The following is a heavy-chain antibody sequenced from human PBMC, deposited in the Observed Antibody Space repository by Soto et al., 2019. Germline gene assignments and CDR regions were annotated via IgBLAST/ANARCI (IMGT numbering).Heavy chain of an antibody. CDR3: ARGTSWQLPFDY. CDR2: VYYSGTT. J-gene: IGHJ4*02. V-gene: IGHV4-59*01. D-gene: IGHD6-13*01. CDR1: GGSISNYY. Sequence: SETLSLTCTISGGSISNYYWTWIRQTPGKGLEWIGYVYYSGTTNYNPPLKSRITISVDTSGNQFSLKLSSVTAADTAVYYCARGTSWQLPFDYWGQGTLVTVS.